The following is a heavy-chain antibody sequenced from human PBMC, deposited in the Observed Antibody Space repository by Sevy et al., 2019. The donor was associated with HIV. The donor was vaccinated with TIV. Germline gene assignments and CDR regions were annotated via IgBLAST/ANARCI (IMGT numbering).Heavy chain of an antibody. D-gene: IGHD2-15*01. V-gene: IGHV1-24*01. CDR2: FDPQNDET. CDR3: ATVGLGYYSGASNYQGDWFDP. CDR1: GYTLTKLS. Sequence: ASVKVSCKVSGYTLTKLSMHWVRQAPGKGLEWMGSFDPQNDETIYALKFQGRVTMTEDTSTDTGYMELSSLTSEDTAMYYCATVGLGYYSGASNYQGDWFDPWGQGTLVTVSS. J-gene: IGHJ5*01.